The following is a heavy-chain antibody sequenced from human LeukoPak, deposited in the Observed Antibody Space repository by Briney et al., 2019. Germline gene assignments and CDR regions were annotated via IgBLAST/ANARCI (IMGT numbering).Heavy chain of an antibody. J-gene: IGHJ4*02. V-gene: IGHV1-69-2*01. Sequence: ATVKISCKVSGYTFTDYYMHWVQQAPGKGLEWMGLVDPEGGETIYAEKFQGRVTITADTSTDTAYMELSSRRSEDTAVYYCATSRRGAMGYDFWSGPRPFDYWGQGTLVTVSS. CDR1: GYTFTDYY. D-gene: IGHD3-3*01. CDR2: VDPEGGET. CDR3: ATSRRGAMGYDFWSGPRPFDY.